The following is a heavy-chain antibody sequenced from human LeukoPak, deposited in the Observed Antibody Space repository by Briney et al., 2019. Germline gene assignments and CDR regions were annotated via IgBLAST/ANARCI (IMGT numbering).Heavy chain of an antibody. V-gene: IGHV4-59*08. CDR3: AGSTVTDDAFDI. CDR1: GGSISSYY. J-gene: IGHJ3*02. Sequence: PSETLSLTCTVSGGSISSYYWRWIRQPPGKGLVWIGYIYYSGSTNYNPSLKSRVTISVDTSKNQFSLKLSSVTAADTAVYYCAGSTVTDDAFDIWGQGTMVTVSS. CDR2: IYYSGST. D-gene: IGHD4-17*01.